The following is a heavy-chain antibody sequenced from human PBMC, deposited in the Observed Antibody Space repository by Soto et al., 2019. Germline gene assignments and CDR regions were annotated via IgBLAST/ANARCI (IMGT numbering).Heavy chain of an antibody. D-gene: IGHD2-2*01. CDR3: ATGAKYQLQNSYYYGMDV. CDR1: GYTFTSYY. CDR2: INPSGGST. Sequence: ASVKVSCKSSGYTFTSYYMHWVRQAPGQGLEWMGIINPSGGSTSYAQKLKGRVTMTRDTSTSTVYMELSSLRSEDTAVYYCATGAKYQLQNSYYYGMDVWGQGTTVTVS. V-gene: IGHV1-46*01. J-gene: IGHJ6*02.